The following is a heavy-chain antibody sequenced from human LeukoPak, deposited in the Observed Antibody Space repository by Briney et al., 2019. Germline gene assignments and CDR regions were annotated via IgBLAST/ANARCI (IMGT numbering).Heavy chain of an antibody. J-gene: IGHJ3*02. Sequence: GGSLRLSCAASGFTFSTYAITWVRQAPGQGLEWVSAISDNGGGTYYADSAKGRFTVSRDNSKNTLYLQMNSLRAEDTAVYYCAREFKVGTTTLSFDIWGQGTMVTVSS. D-gene: IGHD1-26*01. CDR2: ISDNGGGT. V-gene: IGHV3-23*01. CDR3: AREFKVGTTTLSFDI. CDR1: GFTFSTYA.